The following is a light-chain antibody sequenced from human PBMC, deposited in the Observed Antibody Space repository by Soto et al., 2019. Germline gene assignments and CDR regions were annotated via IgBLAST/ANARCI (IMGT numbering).Light chain of an antibody. CDR3: QQYNNWTLVP. V-gene: IGKV3-20*01. CDR1: QSVSSSY. J-gene: IGKJ4*01. CDR2: GAS. Sequence: MWLSQSRGTLSLSTGERATRSCRAIQSVSSSYLAWYQQKPGQAPRLLIYGASTRATGIPDRFSGSGSGRAFTLTIVRMEPGDFAVYYCQQYNNWTLVPFSGGTKVDI.